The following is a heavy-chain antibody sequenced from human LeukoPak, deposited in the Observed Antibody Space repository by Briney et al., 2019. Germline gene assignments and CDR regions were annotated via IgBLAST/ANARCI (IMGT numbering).Heavy chain of an antibody. Sequence: GGSLRLSCAASGFTSSNYEMKWVRQAPGKGLQWVSYISSSGTTIYYADSVKGRFTISRDNAKNSLYLQMNSLRAEDTAVYYCARVLYGSGSEYFDYWGQGTLVTVSS. CDR3: ARVLYGSGSEYFDY. V-gene: IGHV3-48*03. CDR1: GFTSSNYE. D-gene: IGHD3-10*01. CDR2: ISSSGTTI. J-gene: IGHJ4*02.